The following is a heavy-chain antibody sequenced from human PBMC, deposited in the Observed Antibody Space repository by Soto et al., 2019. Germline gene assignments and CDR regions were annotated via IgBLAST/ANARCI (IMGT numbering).Heavy chain of an antibody. D-gene: IGHD2-2*01. CDR2: INYSGNT. CDR3: VRLPGYCSGTSCYGYYVMDV. J-gene: IGHJ6*02. Sequence: SATLSLTCTFSCGSISSSNSYWGWIRQSPGKGLEWIGSINYSGNTYYNPSLTGRVTISVDTSQSQFSMKLTSMTAADTAVYFCVRLPGYCSGTSCYGYYVMDVWGQGTTVS. V-gene: IGHV4-39*01. CDR1: CGSISSSNSY.